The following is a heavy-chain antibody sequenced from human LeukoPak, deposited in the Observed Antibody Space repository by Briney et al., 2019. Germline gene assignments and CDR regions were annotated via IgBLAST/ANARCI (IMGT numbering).Heavy chain of an antibody. CDR1: GFTFSSYW. CDR3: AKDLERSVGHTLSSTTCYGS. Sequence: GGSLRLSCAASGFTFSSYWMHWVRQAPGKGLVWVSRINTDGSSTSYADSVKGRFTISRDNAKNTLYLQMNSLRAEDTAVYYCAKDLERSVGHTLSSTTCYGSWGQGTLVTVSS. CDR2: INTDGSST. D-gene: IGHD2-2*01. J-gene: IGHJ5*02. V-gene: IGHV3-74*01.